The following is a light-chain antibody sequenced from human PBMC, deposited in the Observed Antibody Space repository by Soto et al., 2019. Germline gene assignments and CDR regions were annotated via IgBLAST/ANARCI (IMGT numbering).Light chain of an antibody. Sequence: QAVVTQEPSFSVSPGGTVTLTCGLSSGSVSTSYYPSWYQQTPGQAPRTLIYDTNTRSSGVPDRFSGSILGNKAALTITGAQAADVSDYYCVLYMGSGISIFGGGTKLTVL. J-gene: IGLJ2*01. CDR2: DTN. CDR3: VLYMGSGISI. V-gene: IGLV8-61*01. CDR1: SGSVSTSYY.